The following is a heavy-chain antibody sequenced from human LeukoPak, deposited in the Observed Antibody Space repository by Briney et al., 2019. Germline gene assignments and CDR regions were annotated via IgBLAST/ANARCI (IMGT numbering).Heavy chain of an antibody. J-gene: IGHJ6*02. Sequence: SETLSLTCTVSGDSISSYYWSWIRQPPGKGLEWIGYIYYSGSTNYNPSLKSRVTISVDTSKNQFSLKLSSVTAADTAVYYCARDAPYCSSTSCYGHYYYGMDVWGQGTTVTVSS. V-gene: IGHV4-59*01. CDR1: GDSISSYY. CDR3: ARDAPYCSSTSCYGHYYYGMDV. CDR2: IYYSGST. D-gene: IGHD2-2*01.